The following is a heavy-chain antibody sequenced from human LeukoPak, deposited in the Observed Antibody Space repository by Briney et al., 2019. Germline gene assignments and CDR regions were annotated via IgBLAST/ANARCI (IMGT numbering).Heavy chain of an antibody. CDR1: GYTFTSYA. CDR2: INAGNGNT. D-gene: IGHD4-11*01. J-gene: IGHJ3*02. V-gene: IGHV1-3*01. CDR3: ARSTVTTNDAFDI. Sequence: ASVKVSCKASGYTFTSYAMHWVRQAPGQRLEWMGWINAGNGNTKYSQKFQGRVTITRDTSASTAYMELSSLRSEDTAVYYCARSTVTTNDAFDIWGQGTMVTVSS.